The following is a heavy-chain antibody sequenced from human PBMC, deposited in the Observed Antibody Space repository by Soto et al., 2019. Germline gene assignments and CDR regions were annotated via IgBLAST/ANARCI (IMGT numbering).Heavy chain of an antibody. CDR1: GFTFSNYW. CDR2: VNGDGSST. Sequence: PGGSLRLSCAASGFTFSNYWMHWVRQAPGKGLVWVSRVNGDGSSTFYADSVKGRFTISRDNAENTVFLQMDSLRAEDTAAYYCARDNWNTVWGQGTVVTVSS. J-gene: IGHJ3*01. V-gene: IGHV3-74*01. D-gene: IGHD1-20*01. CDR3: ARDNWNTV.